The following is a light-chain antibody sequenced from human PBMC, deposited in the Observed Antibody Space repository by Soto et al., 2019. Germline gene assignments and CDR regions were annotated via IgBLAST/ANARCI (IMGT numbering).Light chain of an antibody. CDR2: TNS. CDR3: QSYDTGLSGHVV. CDR1: SSNIGAGYD. J-gene: IGLJ2*01. V-gene: IGLV1-40*01. Sequence: QSVLTQPPSVSGAPGQRVTISCTGSSSNIGAGYDVHWYQQLPGTAPKLLIYTNSHRPSGVPDRFSGSKAGTSASLAITGLQAEDEADYYCQSYDTGLSGHVVFGGGTKLTVL.